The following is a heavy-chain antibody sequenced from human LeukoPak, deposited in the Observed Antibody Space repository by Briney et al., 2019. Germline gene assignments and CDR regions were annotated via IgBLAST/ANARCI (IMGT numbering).Heavy chain of an antibody. D-gene: IGHD2-2*01. V-gene: IGHV1-69*06. J-gene: IGHJ6*03. CDR1: GGTLSNYA. CDR2: IIPMFGSA. Sequence: SVKVSCKASGGTLSNYAINWLRQAPGQGLEWMGGIIPMFGSANYAQKLQGRVTITVDKSTYTAFMELSSLRSEDTAVYYCATGVLSAYRPDYYYYMDVWGKGTTVTVSS. CDR3: ATGVLSAYRPDYYYYMDV.